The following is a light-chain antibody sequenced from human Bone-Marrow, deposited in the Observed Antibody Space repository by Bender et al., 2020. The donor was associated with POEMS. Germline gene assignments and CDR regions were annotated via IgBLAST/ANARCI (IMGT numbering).Light chain of an antibody. Sequence: QSVLTQPPPASGTPGQRVPISCSGSSSKFGSYPVNWYQQLPGAATKLVIFNNSQRPSGVPDRFSGSNTGTSASLAISGVLSDEEADVYCARCDDSLNGWVFGGGTKLTVL. CDR3: ARCDDSLNGWV. CDR2: NNS. CDR1: SSKFGSYP. V-gene: IGLV1-44*01. J-gene: IGLJ3*02.